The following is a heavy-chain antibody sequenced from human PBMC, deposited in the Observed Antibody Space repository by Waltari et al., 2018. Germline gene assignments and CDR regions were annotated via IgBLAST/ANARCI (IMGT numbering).Heavy chain of an antibody. D-gene: IGHD1-1*01. Sequence: EAQLVQSGGGLVQPGGSLTLSCAASGFTLSRFWMTWISQAPGQGLQWVAHIGPDGSDKYYVDSVKGRFTISRDNAENSLLLQMSSLRVEDTALYYCVGWNDPINSWGQGTLVAVSS. CDR3: VGWNDPINS. J-gene: IGHJ4*02. V-gene: IGHV3-7*01. CDR2: IGPDGSDK. CDR1: GFTLSRFW.